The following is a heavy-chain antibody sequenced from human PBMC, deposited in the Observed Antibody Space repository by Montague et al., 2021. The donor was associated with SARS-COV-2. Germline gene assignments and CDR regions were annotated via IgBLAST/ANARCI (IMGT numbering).Heavy chain of an antibody. CDR1: GGSFSGYY. Sequence: SETLSLTCAVYGGSFSGYYWSWIRQPPGKGLEWIGEINHSGSTNYNPSLKSRVTISVDTSKNQFSLKLSSATAADTAVYYCARVFPRWLQFDPYFDYWGQGTLVTVSS. CDR2: INHSGST. V-gene: IGHV4-34*01. J-gene: IGHJ4*02. D-gene: IGHD5-24*01. CDR3: ARVFPRWLQFDPYFDY.